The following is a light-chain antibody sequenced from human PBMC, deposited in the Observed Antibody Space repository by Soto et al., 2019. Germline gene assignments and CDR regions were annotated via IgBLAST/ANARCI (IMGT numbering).Light chain of an antibody. Sequence: EIVLTQSPCTLSRCPGERATLGCRASESVDINLAWYQQKPGQAPRLLIYGASTRATDMPGTFSGRGSGTEFTLTISSLQSEDFAVYYCQQHGSSPPITFGQGTRLEIK. CDR1: ESVDIN. CDR2: GAS. J-gene: IGKJ5*01. V-gene: IGKV3-15*01. CDR3: QQHGSSPPIT.